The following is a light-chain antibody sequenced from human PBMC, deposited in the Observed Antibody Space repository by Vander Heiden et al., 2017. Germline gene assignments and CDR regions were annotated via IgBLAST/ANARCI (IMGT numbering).Light chain of an antibody. CDR1: QSVSSN. V-gene: IGKV3-15*01. CDR2: GAS. J-gene: IGKJ1*01. CDR3: QQYNNWPEWT. Sequence: EIVMTQSPATLSVSPGERATLSCRASQSVSSNLAWYQQKPGQAPRLLIYGASTRATGIPARFSGSGYGTEFTLTISSLQSEDFAVYYCQQYNNWPEWTFGQGTKVXIK.